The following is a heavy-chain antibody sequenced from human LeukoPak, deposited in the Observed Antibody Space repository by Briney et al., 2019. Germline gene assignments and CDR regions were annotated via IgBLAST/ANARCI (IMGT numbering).Heavy chain of an antibody. CDR2: ISWNSGSI. CDR1: GFTFDDYA. J-gene: IGHJ4*02. V-gene: IGHV3-9*01. Sequence: GGSLRLSCAASGFTFDDYAMHWVRPAPGKGLEWVSGISWNSGSIGYADSVKGRFTISRDNAKNSLYLQMNSLRAEDTALYYCAKIAAAADFDYWGQGTLVTVSS. D-gene: IGHD6-13*01. CDR3: AKIAAAADFDY.